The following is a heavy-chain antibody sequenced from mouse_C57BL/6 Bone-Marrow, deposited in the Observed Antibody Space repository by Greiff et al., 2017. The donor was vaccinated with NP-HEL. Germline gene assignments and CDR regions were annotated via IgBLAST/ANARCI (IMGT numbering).Heavy chain of an antibody. CDR3: TSLLSLFAY. V-gene: IGHV14-4*01. Sequence: EVQLQESGAELVRPGASVKLSCTASGFNIKDDYMHWVKQRPEQGLEWIGWIDPENGDTEYASKFQGKATIPADTSSNTAYLQLSSLTSEDTAVYYCTSLLSLFAYWGQGTLVTVSA. J-gene: IGHJ3*01. D-gene: IGHD1-1*02. CDR1: GFNIKDDY. CDR2: IDPENGDT.